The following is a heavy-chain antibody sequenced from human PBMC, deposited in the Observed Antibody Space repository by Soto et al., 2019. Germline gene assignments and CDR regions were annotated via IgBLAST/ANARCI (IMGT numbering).Heavy chain of an antibody. J-gene: IGHJ4*02. CDR2: IYTGGST. CDR3: ARVAFGDYINY. V-gene: IGHV3-53*01. CDR1: GFTVSSNY. Sequence: EVQLVESGGGLIQPGGSLRLSCAASGFTVSSNYMSWVRQAPGKGLEWVSVIYTGGSTYYADSVKGRFTISRDNSKNTLYLQMNSLRAEDTAVYYCARVAFGDYINYWGQGTLVSVSS. D-gene: IGHD3-10*01.